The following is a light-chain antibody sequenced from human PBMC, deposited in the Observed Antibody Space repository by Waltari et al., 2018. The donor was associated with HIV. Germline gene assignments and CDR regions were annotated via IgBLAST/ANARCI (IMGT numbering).Light chain of an antibody. J-gene: IGKJ4*01. Sequence: EVVMRQSPATLSVSPGERATLSCRSSQDIGNDLAWYQQSHGQSHGLLICGASTRATGTPALFSGSGSGTEFTRTISNLESEDFSVYYCQQYNLRPTTFGGGTKVEMK. V-gene: IGKV3-15*01. CDR1: QDIGND. CDR3: QQYNLRPTT. CDR2: GAS.